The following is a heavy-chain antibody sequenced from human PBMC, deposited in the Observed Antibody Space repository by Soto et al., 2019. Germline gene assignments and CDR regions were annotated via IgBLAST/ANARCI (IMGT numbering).Heavy chain of an antibody. J-gene: IGHJ4*02. V-gene: IGHV3-30-3*01. Sequence: QVQLVESGGGVVQPGRSLRLSCVASGFTFSRYAIHWVRQAPGKGLEWVAVISYDGSDKYYADSVKGRFTISRGNSKNTLYLQMNSLRPDDTAVYYCARDYGDYDFLDYWGQGTLVTVSS. CDR2: ISYDGSDK. D-gene: IGHD4-17*01. CDR3: ARDYGDYDFLDY. CDR1: GFTFSRYA.